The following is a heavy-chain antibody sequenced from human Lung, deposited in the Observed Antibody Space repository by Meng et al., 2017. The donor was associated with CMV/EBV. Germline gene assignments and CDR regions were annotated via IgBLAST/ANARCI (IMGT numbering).Heavy chain of an antibody. CDR3: AKSSDNGWSS. CDR1: GYTFSGFY. Sequence: VQLVQSGAEVKRPGASVKISCQASGYTFSGFYLKWARPAPGHGLEWLGRVNPVSDDTHYAQKFVGRLTVTRGATINTAFMELTSLRPDDTAVYYCAKSSDNGWSSWGPGTLVTVSS. CDR2: VNPVSDDT. D-gene: IGHD6-19*01. J-gene: IGHJ4*01. V-gene: IGHV1-2*06.